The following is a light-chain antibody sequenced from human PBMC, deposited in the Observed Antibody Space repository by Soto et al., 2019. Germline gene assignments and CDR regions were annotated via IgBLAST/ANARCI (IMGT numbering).Light chain of an antibody. CDR3: QPYNNWPPST. V-gene: IGKV3-15*01. CDR1: QSVSSN. J-gene: IGKJ1*01. Sequence: EIVMTQSPATLSVSPGERATLSCRASQSVSSNLAWYQQKPGQAPRLLIYGSSTRATGIPARFSGSGSGTEFPLTFSRLQSEDFAVYYCQPYNNWPPSTFGQGTKVAIK. CDR2: GSS.